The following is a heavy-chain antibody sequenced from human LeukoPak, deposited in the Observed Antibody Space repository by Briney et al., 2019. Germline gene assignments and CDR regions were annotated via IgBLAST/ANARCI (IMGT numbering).Heavy chain of an antibody. CDR3: ARDQGSGWWAY. J-gene: IGHJ4*02. D-gene: IGHD6-19*01. V-gene: IGHV3-21*01. CDR1: GFXFDNYG. Sequence: PGGSLRLSCAASGFXFDNYGMSWVRQAPGKGLQWVSFISSSSSSIYYADSVKGRFTISRDNAKNSLYLQMNSLRAEDTAVYYCARDQGSGWWAYWGQGTLVTVSS. CDR2: ISSSSSSI.